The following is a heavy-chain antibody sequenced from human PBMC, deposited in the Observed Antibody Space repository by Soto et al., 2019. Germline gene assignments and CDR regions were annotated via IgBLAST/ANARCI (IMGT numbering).Heavy chain of an antibody. J-gene: IGHJ3*02. CDR1: GFTVSSNY. CDR3: ARGGIVGGSTFAFDI. V-gene: IGHV3-66*01. D-gene: IGHD1-26*01. Sequence: EVQLVESGGGLVQPGGSLRLSCAASGFTVSSNYMSWVRQAPGKGLEWVSVIYSGGSTYYADSVKGRFTISRDNSKNTLYLQMNSLRSEDTAVYYCARGGIVGGSTFAFDIWGQGTMVTVSS. CDR2: IYSGGST.